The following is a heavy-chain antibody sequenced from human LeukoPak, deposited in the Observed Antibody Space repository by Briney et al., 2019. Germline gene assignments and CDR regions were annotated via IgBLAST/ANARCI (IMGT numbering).Heavy chain of an antibody. V-gene: IGHV3-53*04. D-gene: IGHD1-7*01. CDR3: ASGTGTTDYYGMDV. Sequence: GGSLRLSCAASGFTFSDYYMSWIRQAPGKGLEWVSVIYSGGSTYYADSVKGRFTISRHNSKNTLYLQTNSLRAEDTAVYYCASGTGTTDYYGMDVWGQGTTVTVSS. CDR2: IYSGGST. CDR1: GFTFSDYY. J-gene: IGHJ6*02.